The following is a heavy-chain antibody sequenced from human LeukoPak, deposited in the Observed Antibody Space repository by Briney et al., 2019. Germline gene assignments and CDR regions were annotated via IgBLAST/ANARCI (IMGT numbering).Heavy chain of an antibody. CDR2: ITGSSSYI. CDR1: GFTFSTYY. Sequence: GGSLRLSCAASGFTFSTYYMNWVRQAPGKGLEWVSFITGSSSYIYYTDSVKGRFTISRDNAKNSLFLQMNSLRDEDTAVYYCASGFSSSPYFDYWGQGTLVTVSS. CDR3: ASGFSSSPYFDY. D-gene: IGHD6-6*01. J-gene: IGHJ4*02. V-gene: IGHV3-21*01.